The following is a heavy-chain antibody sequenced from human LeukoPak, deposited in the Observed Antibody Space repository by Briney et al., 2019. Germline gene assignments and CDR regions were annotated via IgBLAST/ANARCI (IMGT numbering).Heavy chain of an antibody. V-gene: IGHV1-2*02. Sequence: ASVKISCKASGYTFTGYYMHWVRQAPGQGLEWMGWINPNSGGTNYAQKFQGRVTMTRDTSISTAYVELSRLRSDDTAVYYCVMGATSWNYFDYWGQGTLVTVSS. J-gene: IGHJ4*02. CDR2: INPNSGGT. CDR1: GYTFTGYY. D-gene: IGHD1-26*01. CDR3: VMGATSWNYFDY.